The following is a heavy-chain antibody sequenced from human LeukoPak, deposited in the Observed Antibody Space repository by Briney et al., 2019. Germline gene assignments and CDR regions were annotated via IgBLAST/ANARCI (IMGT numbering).Heavy chain of an antibody. J-gene: IGHJ2*01. CDR3: ARAARQGFTMIVVPFFYFDL. CDR1: GGTISSGASD. V-gene: IGHV4-31*03. D-gene: IGHD3-22*01. CDR2: INHTGST. Sequence: SETLSLTCTVSGGTISSGASDWGWIRQHPKRGLESVMYINHTGSTYYNPSLGSRVTMSVDTSKNQFSLKLSSVTAADSAVYYCARAARQGFTMIVVPFFYFDLWGRGTLVTVSS.